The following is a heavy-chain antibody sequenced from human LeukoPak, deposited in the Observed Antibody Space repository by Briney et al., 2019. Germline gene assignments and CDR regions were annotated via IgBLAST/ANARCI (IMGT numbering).Heavy chain of an antibody. CDR2: FDPEDGET. V-gene: IGHV1-24*01. J-gene: IGHJ1*01. D-gene: IGHD2-8*01. CDR1: GYTLTELS. Sequence: GASVKVSCKVSGYTLTELSMHWVRQAPGKGLEWMGGFDPEDGETIYAQKFQGRVTMTEDTSTDTAYMELSSLRSEDTVVYYCATGPYCTNGVCYREYFQHWGQGTLVTVSS. CDR3: ATGPYCTNGVCYREYFQH.